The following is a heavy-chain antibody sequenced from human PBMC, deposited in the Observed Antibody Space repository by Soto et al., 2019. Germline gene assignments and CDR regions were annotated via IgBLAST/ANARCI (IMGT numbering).Heavy chain of an antibody. CDR1: GFTFSSYG. CDR3: ARDAGVAAAGFFDY. J-gene: IGHJ4*02. D-gene: IGHD6-13*01. V-gene: IGHV3-33*01. CDR2: IWYDGSNK. Sequence: GGSLRLSCAASGFTFSSYGMHWVRQAPGKGLEWVAVIWYDGSNKYYADSVKGRFTISRDNSKNTLYLQMNSLRAEDTAVYYCARDAGVAAAGFFDYWGQGTLVTVSS.